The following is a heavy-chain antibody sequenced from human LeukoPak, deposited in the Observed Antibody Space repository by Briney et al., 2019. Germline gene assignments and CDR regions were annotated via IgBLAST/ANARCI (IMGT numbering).Heavy chain of an antibody. CDR3: ASLEGYYYDSSGTDAFDI. CDR2: ISAYNGNT. D-gene: IGHD3-22*01. CDR1: GYTFTSYG. J-gene: IGHJ3*02. Sequence: ASVKVSCKASGYTFTSYGISWVRQAPGQGLEWMGWISAYNGNTNYAQKLQGRVTMTTDTSTSTAYMELRSLRSDDTAVYYCASLEGYYYDSSGTDAFDIWGRGTMVTVSS. V-gene: IGHV1-18*01.